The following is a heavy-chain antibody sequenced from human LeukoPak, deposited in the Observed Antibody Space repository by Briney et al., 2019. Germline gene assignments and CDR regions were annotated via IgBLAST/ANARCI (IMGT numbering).Heavy chain of an antibody. Sequence: PGGSLRLSCAASGFTFSSYAMSWVRQAPGKGLEWVSAISGSGGSTYYADSVKGRFTISRDNSKNTLYLQMNSLRAEDTAVYYCAKRHCGGDCFIGGYYFDYWGQGTLVTVSS. V-gene: IGHV3-23*01. CDR2: ISGSGGST. CDR3: AKRHCGGDCFIGGYYFDY. CDR1: GFTFSSYA. J-gene: IGHJ4*02. D-gene: IGHD2-21*02.